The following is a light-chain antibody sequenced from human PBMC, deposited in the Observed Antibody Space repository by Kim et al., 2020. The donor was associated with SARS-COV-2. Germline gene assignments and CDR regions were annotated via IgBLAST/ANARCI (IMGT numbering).Light chain of an antibody. CDR1: QSVSSY. J-gene: IGKJ1*01. CDR3: QQRSTWPPWT. CDR2: DAS. Sequence: SPGERSTLPCRTSQSVSSYLAWYQQKPGQAPRLLIYDASNRATGVPARFSGSGSGTDFTLTISSLEPEDFAVYYCQQRSTWPPWTFGQGTKVDIK. V-gene: IGKV3-11*01.